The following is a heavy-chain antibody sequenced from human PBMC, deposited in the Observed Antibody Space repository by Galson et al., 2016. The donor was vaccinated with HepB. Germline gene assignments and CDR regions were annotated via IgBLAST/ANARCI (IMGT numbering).Heavy chain of an antibody. Sequence: SLRLSCAASGFPFSPYAMSWVRQPPGKGLEWVSSLSGSGDVTHHADSVKGRFTFSRDNSKNTLYLQMNSLRAEDTALYYCAKSGVWGTHRSPDYWGQGTLVTGSS. D-gene: IGHD3-16*02. V-gene: IGHV3-23*01. CDR1: GFPFSPYA. J-gene: IGHJ4*02. CDR3: AKSGVWGTHRSPDY. CDR2: LSGSGDVT.